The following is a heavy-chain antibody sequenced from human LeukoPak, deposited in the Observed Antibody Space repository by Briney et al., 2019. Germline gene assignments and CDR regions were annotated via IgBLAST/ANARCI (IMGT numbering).Heavy chain of an antibody. J-gene: IGHJ4*02. CDR1: GSTVSRNY. Sequence: PGGSLRLSCAASGSTVSRNYMSWVRQAPGKGLEWVSVIYSGGSTYYADSVKGRFTVSRDNSKNTLYLQMNSLRAEDTAVYYCASSEAVAGTGNFDYWGQGTLVTVSS. D-gene: IGHD6-19*01. CDR3: ASSEAVAGTGNFDY. V-gene: IGHV3-53*01. CDR2: IYSGGST.